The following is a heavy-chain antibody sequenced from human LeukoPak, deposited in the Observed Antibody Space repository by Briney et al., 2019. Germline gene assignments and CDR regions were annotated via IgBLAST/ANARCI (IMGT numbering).Heavy chain of an antibody. CDR2: ISGSGEGP. Sequence: PGGSLRLSCAASGFTFRNFAMIWVGPAPGKGREWVAAISGSGEGPYYADSVKGRFSISRDNSRDILFLHMSSLRVEDTATYYCATERGDFFDFWGQGTLVTVSS. D-gene: IGHD5-24*01. J-gene: IGHJ4*02. V-gene: IGHV3-23*01. CDR1: GFTFRNFA. CDR3: ATERGDFFDF.